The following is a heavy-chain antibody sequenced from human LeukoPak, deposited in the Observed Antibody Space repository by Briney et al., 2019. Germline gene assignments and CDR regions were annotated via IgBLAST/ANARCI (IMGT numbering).Heavy chain of an antibody. CDR1: GYTFTDYH. Sequence: GASVKVSCKASGYTFTDYHVHWVRQAPGQGLEWLGWINPKSDGTNYAQRFQGRITMTRDTSISTAYMELSRLRSDDTAVYFCATATQTPIEYYFDYWGQGTLVTVSS. V-gene: IGHV1-2*02. J-gene: IGHJ4*02. CDR2: INPKSDGT. CDR3: ATATQTPIEYYFDY. D-gene: IGHD3-16*02.